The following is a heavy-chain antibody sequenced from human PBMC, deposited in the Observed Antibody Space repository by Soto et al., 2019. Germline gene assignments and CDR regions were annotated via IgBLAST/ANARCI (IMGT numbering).Heavy chain of an antibody. V-gene: IGHV2-5*02. D-gene: IGHD4-17*01. Sequence: QTTLKESGPTLGQPAQPLTLTCTFSGLSLSTERVGVGWIRQPPGKALDWLAVIYWDDSKTNSPSLKSRLTITKDTSKHEAVLTMTNMDPVDTATYYFAHAYGGRSLYWGQGTLVTVSS. CDR2: IYWDDSK. CDR1: GLSLSTERVG. J-gene: IGHJ4*02. CDR3: AHAYGGRSLY.